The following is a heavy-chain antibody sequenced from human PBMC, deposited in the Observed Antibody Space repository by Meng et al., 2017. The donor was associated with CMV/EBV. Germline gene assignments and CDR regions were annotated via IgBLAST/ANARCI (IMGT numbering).Heavy chain of an antibody. CDR3: ARDYEVSVRTYYDFWSGYSGNYYYGMDV. Sequence: GESLKISCAASGFTFSGYYMSWIRQAPGKGLEWVSYISSSGSTIYYADSVKGRFTISRDNAKNSLYLQMNSLRAEDTAVYYCARDYEVSVRTYYDFWSGYSGNYYYGMDVWGQGTTVTVSS. V-gene: IGHV3-11*04. J-gene: IGHJ6*02. D-gene: IGHD3-3*01. CDR2: ISSSGSTI. CDR1: GFTFSGYY.